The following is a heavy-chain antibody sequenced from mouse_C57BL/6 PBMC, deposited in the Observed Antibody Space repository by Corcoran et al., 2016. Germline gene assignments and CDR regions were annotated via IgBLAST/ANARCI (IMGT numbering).Heavy chain of an antibody. Sequence: EVQLQQSGPELVKPGASVKISCKASGYTFTDYYMNWVKQSHGKSLEWIGDINPNNGGTSYNQKFTGKATLTVDKSSSTAYMELRSLTSEDSAVYYCARGGDYDAAMDYWGQGTSVTVSS. CDR2: INPNNGGT. J-gene: IGHJ4*01. D-gene: IGHD2-4*01. CDR3: ARGGDYDAAMDY. V-gene: IGHV1-26*01. CDR1: GYTFTDYY.